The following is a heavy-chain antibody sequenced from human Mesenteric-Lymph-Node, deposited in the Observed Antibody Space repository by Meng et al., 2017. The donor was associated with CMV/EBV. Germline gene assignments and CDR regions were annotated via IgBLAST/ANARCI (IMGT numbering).Heavy chain of an antibody. CDR2: IYSGGST. V-gene: IGHV3-66*02. CDR1: GFTFSTNF. D-gene: IGHD3-10*01. Sequence: GESLKISCAASGFTFSTNFINWVRQAPGRGLEWVSVIYSGGSTYYADSVKGRFTISRDNAMNTLYLQMNSLSTEDSAVYFCAKGHQYYGSGGYGYYYGMDVWGQGTTVTVSS. CDR3: AKGHQYYGSGGYGYYYGMDV. J-gene: IGHJ6*02.